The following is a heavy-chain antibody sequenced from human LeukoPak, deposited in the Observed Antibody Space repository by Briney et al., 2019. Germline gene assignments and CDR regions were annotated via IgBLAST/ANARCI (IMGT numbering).Heavy chain of an antibody. J-gene: IGHJ5*02. V-gene: IGHV1-69*04. CDR2: IIPIFGIA. CDR3: AGVSLGVDWFDP. CDR1: GGTFSSYA. Sequence: SVKVSRKASGGTFSSYAISWVRQAPGQGLEWMGRIIPIFGIANYAQKFQGRVTITADKSTSTAYMELSSLRSEDTAVCYCAGVSLGVDWFDPWGQGTLVTVSS.